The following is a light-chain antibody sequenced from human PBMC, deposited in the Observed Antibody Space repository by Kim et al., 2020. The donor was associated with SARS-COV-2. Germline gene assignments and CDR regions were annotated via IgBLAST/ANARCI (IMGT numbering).Light chain of an antibody. CDR1: SIRSYD. J-gene: IGLJ2*01. Sequence: ALGRTVRITCKGNSIRSYDASWYQQKPGQAPVIVIYGKNNRPSGSPDRFSGSSSGNTASLTIAGAQAEDEADYSCNSRDSSGNHVVIGGGTQLTVL. CDR3: NSRDSSGNHVV. CDR2: GKN. V-gene: IGLV3-19*01.